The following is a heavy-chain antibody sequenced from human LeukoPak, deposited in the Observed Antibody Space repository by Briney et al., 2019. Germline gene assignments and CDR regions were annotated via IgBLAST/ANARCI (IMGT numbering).Heavy chain of an antibody. CDR2: IYYSGST. J-gene: IGHJ4*02. V-gene: IGHV4-39*07. CDR3: ARHRSGWLQSSFDY. Sequence: SETLSLTCSVSGGSISSSSNYWGWIRQPPGTGLEWIGSIYYSGSTYYNPSLKSRVTISVDTSKNQFSLKLSSVTAADTAVYYCARHRSGWLQSSFDYWGQGTLVTVSS. D-gene: IGHD5-24*01. CDR1: GGSISSSSNY.